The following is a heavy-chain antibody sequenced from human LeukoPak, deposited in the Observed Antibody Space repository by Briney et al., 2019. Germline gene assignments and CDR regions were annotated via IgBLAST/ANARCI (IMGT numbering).Heavy chain of an antibody. J-gene: IGHJ4*02. V-gene: IGHV4-39*07. Sequence: SETLSFTCTVSGGSISSSSYYWGWIRQPPGKGLEWIGGIYYSGSTYYNPSLKSRVTISVDTSKNQFSLKLSSVTAADTAVYYCASLAPGGVGATPSDYWGQGTLVTVSS. CDR3: ASLAPGGVGATPSDY. CDR2: IYYSGST. CDR1: GGSISSSSYY. D-gene: IGHD1-26*01.